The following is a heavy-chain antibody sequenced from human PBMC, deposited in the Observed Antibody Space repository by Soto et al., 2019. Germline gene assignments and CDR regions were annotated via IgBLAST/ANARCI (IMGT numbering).Heavy chain of an antibody. V-gene: IGHV3-30*18. D-gene: IGHD2-15*01. CDR3: AKDCSGTLDY. CDR1: GFTFSSYG. Sequence: QVQLVESGGGVVQPGRSLRLSCAASGFTFSSYGMHWVRQAPGKGLEWVAVISYDGSNKYYADSVKGRFTISRDNSKNTLYLQMNSLRAEDTAVYYCAKDCSGTLDYWGRGTLVTVSS. CDR2: ISYDGSNK. J-gene: IGHJ4*02.